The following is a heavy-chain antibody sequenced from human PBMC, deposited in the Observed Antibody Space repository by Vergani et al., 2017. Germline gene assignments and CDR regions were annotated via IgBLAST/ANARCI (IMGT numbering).Heavy chain of an antibody. CDR3: ARSIDYDILTGYYNYYMDV. D-gene: IGHD3-9*01. CDR2: IIPIFGTA. Sequence: QVQLVRSGAEVKKPGSSVKVSCKASGGTFSSYAISWVRQAPGQGLEWMGGIIPIFGTANYAQKFQGRVTITADESTSTAYMELSSLRSEDTAVYYCARSIDYDILTGYYNYYMDVWGKGTTVTVSS. CDR1: GGTFSSYA. V-gene: IGHV1-69*01. J-gene: IGHJ6*03.